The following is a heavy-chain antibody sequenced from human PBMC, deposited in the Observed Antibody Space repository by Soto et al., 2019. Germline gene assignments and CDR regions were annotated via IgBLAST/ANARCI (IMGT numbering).Heavy chain of an antibody. CDR1: GYTFATST. Sequence: QLQLVQSGPEAKKPGASVKVSCKASGYTFATSTISWLRQAPGQGPEWMGWIKAYSGNTNYAQKLQGRLTMTTDTSTSTAYMELRSLTTDYTAIYYCAIADYGDDDYWGQGTLVTVSS. CDR2: IKAYSGNT. D-gene: IGHD4-17*01. J-gene: IGHJ4*02. V-gene: IGHV1-18*01. CDR3: AIADYGDDDY.